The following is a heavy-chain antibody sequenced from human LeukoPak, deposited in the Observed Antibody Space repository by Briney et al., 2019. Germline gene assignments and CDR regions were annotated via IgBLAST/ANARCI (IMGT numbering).Heavy chain of an antibody. CDR3: ARDFGY. CDR1: GFTFSSYS. V-gene: IGHV3-48*04. J-gene: IGHJ4*02. CDR2: ISSSSTI. Sequence: GGSLRPSCAASGFTFSSYSMNWVRQAPGKGLGWVSYISSSSTIYYADSVKGRFTISRDNAKNSLYLQMNSLRAEDTAVYYCARDFGYWGQGTLVTVSS. D-gene: IGHD3-10*01.